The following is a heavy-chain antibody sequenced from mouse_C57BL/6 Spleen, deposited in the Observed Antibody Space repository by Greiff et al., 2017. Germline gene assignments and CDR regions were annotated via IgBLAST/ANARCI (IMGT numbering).Heavy chain of an antibody. CDR1: GYTITDYY. D-gene: IGHD1-1*01. J-gene: IGHJ3*01. V-gene: IGHV1-26*01. Sequence: EVKLQQSGPELVKPGASVKLSCKASGYTITDYYMNWVKQSPGQSLEWIGEINPKNGGTSYNQKFKGKATMTADKSSSTAYLQLSSLTSEDTAVYYCARGGLYYAGFAYWGQGTLVTVSA. CDR3: ARGGLYYAGFAY. CDR2: INPKNGGT.